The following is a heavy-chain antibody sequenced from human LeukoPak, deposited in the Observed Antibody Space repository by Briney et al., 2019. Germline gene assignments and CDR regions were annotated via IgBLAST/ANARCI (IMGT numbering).Heavy chain of an antibody. CDR3: ARVGRLHERTYPAGYDI. D-gene: IGHD6-25*01. CDR2: INPHSGGT. J-gene: IGHJ3*02. V-gene: IGHV1-2*02. CDR1: GYKYSDYY. Sequence: ASVKVSCKASGYKYSDYYIHWVRHAPGQGLEWMGWINPHSGGTRYAPKFQGRVTMSSDTSINTAYMEMRSLRSDDTAVFHCARVGRLHERTYPAGYDIWGQGTRVTVSS.